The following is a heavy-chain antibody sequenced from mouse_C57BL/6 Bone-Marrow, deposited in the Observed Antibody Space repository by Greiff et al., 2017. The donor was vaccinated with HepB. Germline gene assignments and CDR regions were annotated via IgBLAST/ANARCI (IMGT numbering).Heavy chain of an antibody. CDR3: ARDRHYGSGDY. CDR2: ISDGGSYT. D-gene: IGHD1-1*01. Sequence: DVHLVESGGGLVKPGGSLKLSCAASGFTFSSYAMSWVRQTPEKRLEWVATISDGGSYTYYPDNVKGRFTISRDNAKNNLYLQMSHLKSEDTAMYYCARDRHYGSGDYWGQGTTLTVSS. CDR1: GFTFSSYA. J-gene: IGHJ2*01. V-gene: IGHV5-4*01.